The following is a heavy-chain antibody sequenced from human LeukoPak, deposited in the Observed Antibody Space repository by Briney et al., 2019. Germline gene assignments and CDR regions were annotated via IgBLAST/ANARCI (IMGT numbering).Heavy chain of an antibody. V-gene: IGHV3-7*01. CDR1: GFIFSDYW. CDR3: AREEPWGSAYGDV. Sequence: GGSLRLSCTASGFIFSDYWMRWVRQAPGKGLEWVATIHKDGGEEWYVDSVKGRVTIPRDNVRNSLYLQMNSLRAEDTAVYYCAREEPWGSAYGDVWAKGTTVTVSS. CDR2: IHKDGGEE. J-gene: IGHJ6*03. D-gene: IGHD1-14*01.